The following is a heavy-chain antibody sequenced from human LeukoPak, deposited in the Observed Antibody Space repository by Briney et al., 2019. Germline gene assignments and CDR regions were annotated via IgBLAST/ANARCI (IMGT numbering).Heavy chain of an antibody. D-gene: IGHD6-13*01. V-gene: IGHV3-7*01. CDR3: AAAAGKGYFQH. CDR2: IKQDGSNK. Sequence: TGGSLRRSCAAAGFTFSIYWMSWVRQAPGKWLEWVANIKQDGSNKYYVDSVKGRFTISRDNAKNSLYPQMNSVSAEDTAVYYCAAAAGKGYFQHWGQGTLATVSS. J-gene: IGHJ1*01. CDR1: GFTFSIYW.